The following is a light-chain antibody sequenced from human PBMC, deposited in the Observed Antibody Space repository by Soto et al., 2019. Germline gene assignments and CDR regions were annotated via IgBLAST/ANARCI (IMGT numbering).Light chain of an antibody. CDR3: GKWDSRLGVVV. CDR1: SSNIGNNY. J-gene: IGLJ2*01. CDR2: ENN. V-gene: IGLV1-51*02. Sequence: QSVLTQPPSVSAAPGQKVTISCSGSSSNIGNNYVSWYQQLPGTATKLLIYENNKHPAGIPGLFSGYKSGTSATLVISGLATGEAADYYCGKWDSRLGVVVFGGGTKLTVL.